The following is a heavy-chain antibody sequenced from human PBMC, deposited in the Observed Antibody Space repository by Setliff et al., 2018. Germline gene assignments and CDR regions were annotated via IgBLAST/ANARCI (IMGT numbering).Heavy chain of an antibody. CDR2: MNPNSGNT. Sequence: ASVKVSCKASGYTFTSYDINWVRQATGQGLEWMGWMNPNSGNTGYAQKFQGRVTMTRNTSASTVFLEPSTLRSEDTAVYYCTRDFLGATASFDIWGQGTMVTVSS. CDR1: GYTFTSYD. J-gene: IGHJ3*02. V-gene: IGHV1-8*02. D-gene: IGHD3-3*01. CDR3: TRDFLGATASFDI.